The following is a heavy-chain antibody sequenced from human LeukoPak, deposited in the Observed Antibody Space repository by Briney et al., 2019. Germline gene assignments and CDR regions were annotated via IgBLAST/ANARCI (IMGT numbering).Heavy chain of an antibody. D-gene: IGHD5-18*01. Sequence: SETLSLTCTVSGGSISSYYWSWIRQPPGKGLEWIGYIYYSGSTNYNPSLKSRVTISVDTSKNQFSLKLSSVTAADTAVYYCARGRGIQLWLRFGAFDIWGQGTMVTVSS. V-gene: IGHV4-59*12. CDR3: ARGRGIQLWLRFGAFDI. CDR2: IYYSGST. CDR1: GGSISSYY. J-gene: IGHJ3*02.